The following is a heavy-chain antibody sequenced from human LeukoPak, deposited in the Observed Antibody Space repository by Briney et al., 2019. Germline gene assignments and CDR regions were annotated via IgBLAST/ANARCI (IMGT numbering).Heavy chain of an antibody. CDR1: GGSISSYY. D-gene: IGHD3-3*01. V-gene: IGHV4-4*09. J-gene: IGHJ3*02. CDR3: ARHTSYYDFWSGYYGDAFDI. Sequence: SETLSLTCTVSGGSISSYYWSWIRQPPGRGLEWIGYIYTSGSTNYNPSLKSRVTISVDTSKNQLSLKLSSVTAADTAVYYCARHTSYYDFWSGYYGDAFDIWGQGTMVTVSS. CDR2: IYTSGST.